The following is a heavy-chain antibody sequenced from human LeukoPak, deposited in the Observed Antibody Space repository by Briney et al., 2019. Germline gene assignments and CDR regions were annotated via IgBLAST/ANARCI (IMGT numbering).Heavy chain of an antibody. D-gene: IGHD3-22*01. V-gene: IGHV3-13*04. CDR2: TCTTGET. CDR3: ARGLYYYDSSGYYGDTFDI. CDR1: GFTFSSYD. J-gene: IGHJ3*02. Sequence: PGGSLRLSCAASGFTFSSYDMHWVRQAAGKGLEWVSGTCTTGETYYPGSVKGRFTISRENAKNSFYLQMNSLRAGDTAVYYFARGLYYYDSSGYYGDTFDIWGQGTMVTVSS.